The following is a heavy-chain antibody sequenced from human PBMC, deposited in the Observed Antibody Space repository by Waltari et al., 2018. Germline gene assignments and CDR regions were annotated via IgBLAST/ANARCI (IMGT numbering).Heavy chain of an antibody. J-gene: IGHJ4*02. Sequence: QVQLQESGPGLVKPSETLSLTCAVSGYPISSGYYWGWIRQPPGKGLEWIGSIYHSGSTYYNPSLKSRVTISVDTSKNQFSLKLSSVTAADTAVYYCARHDRVFEYWGQGTLVTVSS. CDR3: ARHDRVFEY. CDR1: GYPISSGYY. D-gene: IGHD3-16*01. V-gene: IGHV4-38-2*01. CDR2: IYHSGST.